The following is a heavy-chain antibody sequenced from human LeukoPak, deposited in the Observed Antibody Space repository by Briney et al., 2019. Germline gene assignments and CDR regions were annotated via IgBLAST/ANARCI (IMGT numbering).Heavy chain of an antibody. D-gene: IGHD4-17*01. Sequence: GGSLRLSCTASGFTFASYAMSWVRQTPGKGLEWVSAIGGDGIGTFYADSVKGRFTISRDNSKNTLYLQMNSLRAEDTALYYCAKDSSVPYGITEWGQGTLVTVSS. CDR3: AKDSSVPYGITE. J-gene: IGHJ4*02. CDR1: GFTFASYA. V-gene: IGHV3-23*01. CDR2: IGGDGIGT.